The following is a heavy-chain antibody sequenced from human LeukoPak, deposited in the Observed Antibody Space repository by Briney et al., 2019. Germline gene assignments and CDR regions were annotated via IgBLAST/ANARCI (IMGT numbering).Heavy chain of an antibody. CDR3: ARDRTMCIAAAGPVDY. CDR2: ISSNGGST. V-gene: IGHV3-64*01. Sequence: QPGGSLRLSCAASGFTFSSYAMHWVRQAPGKGLEYVSAISSNGGSTYYANSVEGRFTISRDNSKNTLYLQMGSLRAEDMAVYYCARDRTMCIAAAGPVDYWGQGTLVTVSS. CDR1: GFTFSSYA. J-gene: IGHJ4*02. D-gene: IGHD6-13*01.